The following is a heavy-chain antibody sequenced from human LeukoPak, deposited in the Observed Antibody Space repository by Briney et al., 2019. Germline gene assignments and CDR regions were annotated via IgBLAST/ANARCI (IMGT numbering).Heavy chain of an antibody. Sequence: GRSLRLSCAASGFTFNSYAVHWVCQAPGKGLEWAAVISYDGSINFYAASVKGRLTISRDNSKNTLYLQMNSLRAEDTALYFCARDRRYCSGGSCYFDYFFDYWGQGTLVTVSS. CDR1: GFTFNSYA. J-gene: IGHJ4*02. CDR3: ARDRRYCSGGSCYFDYFFDY. V-gene: IGHV3-30-3*01. D-gene: IGHD2-15*01. CDR2: ISYDGSIN.